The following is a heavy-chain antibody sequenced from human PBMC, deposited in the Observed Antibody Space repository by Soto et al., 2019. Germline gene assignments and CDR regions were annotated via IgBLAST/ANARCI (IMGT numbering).Heavy chain of an antibody. CDR1: GYTFTGYY. V-gene: IGHV1-2*02. J-gene: IGHJ5*02. CDR3: ARDKITMVRGVKNWFDP. D-gene: IGHD3-10*01. CDR2: INPNSGGT. Sequence: QVQLVQSGAEVKKPGASVKVSCKASGYTFTGYYMHWVRQAPGQGLEWMGWINPNSGGTNYAQKFQGRVTMTRDTSISTAYMELSRLRSDDTAVYYCARDKITMVRGVKNWFDPWGQGTLVTDSS.